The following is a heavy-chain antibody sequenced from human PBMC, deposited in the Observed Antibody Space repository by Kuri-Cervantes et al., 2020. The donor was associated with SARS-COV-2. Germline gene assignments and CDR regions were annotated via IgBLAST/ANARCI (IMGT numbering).Heavy chain of an antibody. CDR2: INPNSGGT. J-gene: IGHJ4*02. CDR3: ARLRQLEEGY. V-gene: IGHV1-2*02. Sequence: ASVKVSCKASGYTFTGYYMHWVRQAPGQGLEWMGWINPNSGGTNYAQKFQGRVTMTRDTSINTVYMEMNRLRSDDTAVYYCARLRQLEEGYWGQGTLVTVSS. CDR1: GYTFTGYY. D-gene: IGHD1-1*01.